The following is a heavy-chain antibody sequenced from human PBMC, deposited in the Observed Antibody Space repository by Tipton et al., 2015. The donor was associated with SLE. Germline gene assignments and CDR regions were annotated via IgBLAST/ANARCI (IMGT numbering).Heavy chain of an antibody. Sequence: SLRLSCAASGFTFSSYGMHWVRQAPGKGLEWVAFIRYDGSNKYYADSVKGRFTISRDNSKNTLYLQMNSLRAEDTAVYYCAKDFDSSSWYSYYGMDVWGQGTTVTVSS. CDR3: AKDFDSSSWYSYYGMDV. D-gene: IGHD6-13*01. V-gene: IGHV3-30*02. J-gene: IGHJ6*02. CDR2: IRYDGSNK. CDR1: GFTFSSYG.